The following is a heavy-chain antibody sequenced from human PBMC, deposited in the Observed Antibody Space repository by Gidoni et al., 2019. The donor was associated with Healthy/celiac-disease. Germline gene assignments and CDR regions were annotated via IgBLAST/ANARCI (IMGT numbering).Heavy chain of an antibody. D-gene: IGHD2-8*01. CDR1: GFTSSSYS. J-gene: IGHJ4*02. CDR3: AGVSIRGVLDY. CDR2: ISSCSSYI. V-gene: IGHV3-21*01. Sequence: EVQLVEAGGGRVKTGGSLRLSCAPSGFTSSSYSMKWVRQAPGKWLAWGSSISSCSSYIYNAASVKGRFTISRDNAKNSLYLQINSLRAGDTSVYYCAGVSIRGVLDYSGRGTLVTVSS.